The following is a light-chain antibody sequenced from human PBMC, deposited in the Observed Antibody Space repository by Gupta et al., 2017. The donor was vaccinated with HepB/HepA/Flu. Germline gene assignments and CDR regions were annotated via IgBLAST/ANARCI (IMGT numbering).Light chain of an antibody. CDR2: RVT. J-gene: IGLJ2*01. Sequence: QSARTHPASLPPSPGQSITLSCTGSSSDIAIFDLVSWYPQLPGKAPKLIRDRVTKRPAGVSNFASGTKSGSTAYLTISGLQAEDESDYYCCSYVGSSTEVFGGGTKLTVL. V-gene: IGLV2-23*02. CDR3: CSYVGSSTEV. CDR1: SSDIAIFDL.